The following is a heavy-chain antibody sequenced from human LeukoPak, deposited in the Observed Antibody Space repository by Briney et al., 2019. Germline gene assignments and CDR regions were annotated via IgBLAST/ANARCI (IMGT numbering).Heavy chain of an antibody. CDR2: INPSGGST. Sequence: ASVKVSCKASGYTFTSYYMHWVRQAPGQGLEWMGIINPSGGSTSYAQKLQGRVTMTTDTSTSTAYMELRSLRSDDTAVYYCARVGYSSGWFDYYYGMDVWGQGTTVTVSS. CDR1: GYTFTSYY. D-gene: IGHD6-19*01. J-gene: IGHJ6*02. CDR3: ARVGYSSGWFDYYYGMDV. V-gene: IGHV1-46*01.